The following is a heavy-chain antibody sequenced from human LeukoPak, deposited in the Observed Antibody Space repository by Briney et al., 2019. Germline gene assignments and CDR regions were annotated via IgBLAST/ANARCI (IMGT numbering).Heavy chain of an antibody. J-gene: IGHJ4*02. CDR3: TRDTGCPGGTCYSFYDY. Sequence: QPGGSLRLSCAASGFTFSNYWMTWVRQAPGKGLEWVANIKQDGTEKYYVDSVKGRFTISRDIAENSLYLQMNSLRAEDTAVYYCTRDTGCPGGTCYSFYDYWGQGTLVTVSS. CDR1: GFTFSNYW. V-gene: IGHV3-7*01. D-gene: IGHD2-15*01. CDR2: IKQDGTEK.